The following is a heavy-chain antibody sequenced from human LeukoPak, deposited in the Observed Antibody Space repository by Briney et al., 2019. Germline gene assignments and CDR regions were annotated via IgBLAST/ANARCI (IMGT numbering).Heavy chain of an antibody. CDR3: ARADQYVWGSYRYPSLGPPQAYYFDY. CDR2: INHSGST. CDR1: GGSFSGYY. D-gene: IGHD3-16*02. V-gene: IGHV4-34*01. J-gene: IGHJ4*02. Sequence: SETLSLTCPVYGGSFSGYYWSWIRQPPGKGLEWIGEINHSGSTNYNPSLKSRVTISVDTSKNQFSLKLSSVTAADTAVYYCARADQYVWGSYRYPSLGPPQAYYFDYWDQGTLVTVSS.